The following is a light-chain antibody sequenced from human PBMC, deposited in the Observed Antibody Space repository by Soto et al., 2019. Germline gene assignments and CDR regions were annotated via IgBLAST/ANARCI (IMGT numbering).Light chain of an antibody. CDR3: LQYYSTPLT. J-gene: IGKJ4*01. Sequence: DIVMTQSPDSLVVSLGERAAINCKSSQSVLYSSNNKNYLAWYQQKPGQPPKLLIYWASTRESGVPDRFSGSGSGTDFTLTISSLQAEDVAVYYCLQYYSTPLTFGGGTKVEIK. V-gene: IGKV4-1*01. CDR2: WAS. CDR1: QSVLYSSNNKNY.